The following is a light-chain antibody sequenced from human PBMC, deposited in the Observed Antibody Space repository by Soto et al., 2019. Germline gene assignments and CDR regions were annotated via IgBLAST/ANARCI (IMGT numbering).Light chain of an antibody. Sequence: QSVLTQPAAVSGSTGQSITISCTGTSSDVGYYNLVSWYQQYPGKAPKLIIYDVNNRPSGLSNRFSGSKSGNTASLTISGLQAEDEADYYCSAFTGTTYVFGTGTKVTVL. J-gene: IGLJ1*01. CDR1: SSDVGYYNL. V-gene: IGLV2-14*02. CDR2: DVN. CDR3: SAFTGTTYV.